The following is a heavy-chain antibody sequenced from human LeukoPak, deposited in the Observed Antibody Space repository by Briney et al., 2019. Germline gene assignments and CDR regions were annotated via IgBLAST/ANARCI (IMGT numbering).Heavy chain of an antibody. CDR1: GLTFDEYG. V-gene: IGHV3-20*04. D-gene: IGHD5-18*01. J-gene: IGHJ4*02. CDR3: ARDLSGVTGYTYGRGIDY. Sequence: GGSLRLSCAASGLTFDEYGMSWVRQAPGKGLEWVSGINWNGGSTGYADSVKGRFTISRDNAKTSLYLQMNSLRAEDTAVYYCARDLSGVTGYTYGRGIDYWGQGTLVTVSS. CDR2: INWNGGST.